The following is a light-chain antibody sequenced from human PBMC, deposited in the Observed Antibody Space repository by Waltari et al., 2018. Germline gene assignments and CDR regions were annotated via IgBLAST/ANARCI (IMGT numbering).Light chain of an antibody. CDR3: QQSYSTPQT. CDR1: QTISSF. Sequence: DIQMTQSPSSLSASVGDRVVITCRASQTISSFLNWYQHKAGQAPKLLIYAASSLQSGVPSRFSGSRSGTDFTLTISSLQPEDFATYYCQQSYSTPQTFGQGTKVEIK. CDR2: AAS. J-gene: IGKJ1*01. V-gene: IGKV1-39*01.